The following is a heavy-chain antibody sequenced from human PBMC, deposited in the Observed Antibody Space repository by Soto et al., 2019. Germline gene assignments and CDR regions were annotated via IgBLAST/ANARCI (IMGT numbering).Heavy chain of an antibody. Sequence: GGSLRLSCAASGFTLSNAWMSWVRQAPGKGLEWVGRIKSKPDGGTTDYAAPVKGRFTISRDDSKNTLYLQMNSLKTEDTAVYYCTASKRFLEWLLYYWGLGTLVTVSS. CDR2: IKSKPDGGTT. CDR3: TASKRFLEWLLYY. CDR1: GFTLSNAW. D-gene: IGHD3-3*01. J-gene: IGHJ4*02. V-gene: IGHV3-15*01.